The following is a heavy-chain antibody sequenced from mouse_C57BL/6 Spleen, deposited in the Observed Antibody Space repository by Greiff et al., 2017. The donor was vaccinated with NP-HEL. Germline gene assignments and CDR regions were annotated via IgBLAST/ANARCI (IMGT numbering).Heavy chain of an antibody. CDR2: IDPSDSYT. V-gene: IGHV1-69*01. D-gene: IGHD2-4*01. J-gene: IGHJ2*01. CDR3: ARRCDYDGYFDY. Sequence: QVQLQQPGAELVMPGASVKLSCKASGYTFTSYWMHWVKQRPGQGLEWIGEIDPSDSYTNYYQKFKGKSTLTVDKSSSTAYMQLSSLTSENSAVYYCARRCDYDGYFDYWGQGTTLTVSS. CDR1: GYTFTSYW.